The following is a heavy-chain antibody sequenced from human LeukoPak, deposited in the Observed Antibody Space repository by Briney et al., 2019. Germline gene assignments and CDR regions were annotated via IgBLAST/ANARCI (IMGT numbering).Heavy chain of an antibody. CDR1: GFTVSSNY. J-gene: IGHJ4*02. CDR2: IYSSGST. D-gene: IGHD3-9*01. CDR3: AKVLSLRHFDWVLYIDH. Sequence: GGSLRLSCAASGFTVSSNYMSWVRQAPGKGLEWVSVIYSSGSTYYADSVRGRFTISRDNSKNTLYLQMNSLRAEDTAVYYCAKVLSLRHFDWVLYIDHWGQGTLVTVSS. V-gene: IGHV3-53*01.